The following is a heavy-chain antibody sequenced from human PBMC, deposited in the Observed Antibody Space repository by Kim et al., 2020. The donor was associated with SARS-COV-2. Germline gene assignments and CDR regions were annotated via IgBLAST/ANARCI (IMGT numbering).Heavy chain of an antibody. CDR2: AYDIGNT. CDR1: GGSLSSSSYY. Sequence: SETLSLTCTVSGGSLSSSSYYWGWIRQPPGKGLEWIGTAYDIGNTYSNPSLKSRVTISVDTSKNQFSLKLGSVTAADTAVYYCAIHQRYSSGWYV. J-gene: IGHJ2*01. D-gene: IGHD6-19*01. CDR3: AIHQRYSSGWYV. V-gene: IGHV4-39*01.